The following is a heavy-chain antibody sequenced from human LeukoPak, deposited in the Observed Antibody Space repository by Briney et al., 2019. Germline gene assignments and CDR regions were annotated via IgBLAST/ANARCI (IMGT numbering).Heavy chain of an antibody. D-gene: IGHD1-26*01. J-gene: IGHJ3*02. CDR1: GFTFSGYG. CDR2: ISNTGGST. CDR3: AKGRRTGVTTPGAFDI. V-gene: IGHV3-23*01. Sequence: GGSLRLSCAASGFTFSGYGMSWVRQAPGKGLEWVSSISNTGGSTYYADSVKGRFTISRDNSKNTLYLQMNSLRAEDTAVYYCAKGRRTGVTTPGAFDIWGQGTMVTVSS.